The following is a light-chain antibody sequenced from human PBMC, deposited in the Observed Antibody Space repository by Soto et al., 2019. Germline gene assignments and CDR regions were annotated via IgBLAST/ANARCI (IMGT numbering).Light chain of an antibody. Sequence: EIVMTQSPATLSVSPGERATLSCRASESVNRNLAWYQQKPGQAPRLLLYGASTRATGVPPRFSGSGSGTEFTLTISSLQSDDFAVCYCQQYQDWPPAITFGQGTRLDIK. CDR2: GAS. CDR1: ESVNRN. CDR3: QQYQDWPPAIT. J-gene: IGKJ5*01. V-gene: IGKV3-15*01.